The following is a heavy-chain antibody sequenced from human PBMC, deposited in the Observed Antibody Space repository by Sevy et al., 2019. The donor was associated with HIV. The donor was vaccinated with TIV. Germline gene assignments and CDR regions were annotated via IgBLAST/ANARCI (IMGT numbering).Heavy chain of an antibody. CDR1: GFTFSSYA. Sequence: EGSLRLSCAASGFTFSSYAMSWVRQAPGKGLEWVSCISGSGDSAYYADSVKGRFTLSRDNSKKTLYLEMNSLRAEDTALYYCAKDLPTSSWYSQLSNWGQGTLVTVSS. CDR2: ISGSGDSA. V-gene: IGHV3-23*01. CDR3: AKDLPTSSWYSQLSN. D-gene: IGHD6-13*01. J-gene: IGHJ4*02.